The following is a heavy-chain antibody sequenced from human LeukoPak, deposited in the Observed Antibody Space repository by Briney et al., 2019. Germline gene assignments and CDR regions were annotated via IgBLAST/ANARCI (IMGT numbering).Heavy chain of an antibody. CDR1: GFTFSNYG. V-gene: IGHV3-33*01. J-gene: IGHJ4*02. Sequence: GRCVRLSCAASGFTFSNYGMHWVRQAPGKGLEGVAVIWYEGSNKYYADSVKGRLTISRDNSKNTLYMQINIQRVEDTAVYYCATAPRGGDYEDYWGQGTLVTVSS. D-gene: IGHD4-17*01. CDR2: IWYEGSNK. CDR3: ATAPRGGDYEDY.